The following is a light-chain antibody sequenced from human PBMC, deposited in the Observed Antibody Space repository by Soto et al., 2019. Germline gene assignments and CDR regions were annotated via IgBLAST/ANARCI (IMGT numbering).Light chain of an antibody. Sequence: SVLTQPPSVSGAPGQRVTISCTGSSSNIGSNTVTWYQQLPGTAPKVLIYSNNQRPSGVPDRISGSKSDTSASLAISGLRSEDEADYYCATWDDSLNGYVFGTGTKVTV. CDR3: ATWDDSLNGYV. CDR2: SNN. V-gene: IGLV1-44*01. J-gene: IGLJ1*01. CDR1: SSNIGSNT.